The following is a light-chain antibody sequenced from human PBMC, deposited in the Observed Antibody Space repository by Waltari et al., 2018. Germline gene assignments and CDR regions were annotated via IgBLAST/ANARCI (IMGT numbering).Light chain of an antibody. Sequence: QSALTQPASVSGSPGQSITISCTVTSSDVGGSNYVSWYQQHPGKAPKRMIDDVSKRPSGVSNRCAGSKSGNTASLTISGLQAEDEADYYCSSYTSSSTYVFGTGTKVTVL. V-gene: IGLV2-14*01. CDR3: SSYTSSSTYV. J-gene: IGLJ1*01. CDR2: DVS. CDR1: SSDVGGSNY.